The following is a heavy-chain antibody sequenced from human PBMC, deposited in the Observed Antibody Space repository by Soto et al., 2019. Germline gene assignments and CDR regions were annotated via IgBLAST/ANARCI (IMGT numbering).Heavy chain of an antibody. CDR1: GFTLSGSA. Sequence: EVQLVESGGGLVQPGGFLKLSCAASGFTLSGSAVHWVRQAYGKGLEWVGRIRSKTHSYATEYIASVKVRFNMSRDDSNNTAYLQMNVLKAYATAVSYCTRSGGSYSFGYWGAGTLVTVSS. V-gene: IGHV3-73*02. J-gene: IGHJ4*01. CDR3: TRSGGSYSFGY. CDR2: IRSKTHSYAT. D-gene: IGHD1-26*01.